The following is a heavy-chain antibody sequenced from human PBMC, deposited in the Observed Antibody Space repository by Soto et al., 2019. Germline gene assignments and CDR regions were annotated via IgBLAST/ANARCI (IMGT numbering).Heavy chain of an antibody. J-gene: IGHJ4*02. V-gene: IGHV4-38-2*01. CDR1: GYSISSGYY. CDR3: ATPAGGY. CDR2: IYHSGST. Sequence: KPSETLSLTCAVSGYSISSGYYWGWIRQPPGKGLEWIGSIYHSGSTYYNPSLKSRVTISVDTSKNQFSLKLSSVTAADTAVYYCATPAGGYWGQGTLVTVSS. D-gene: IGHD3-10*01.